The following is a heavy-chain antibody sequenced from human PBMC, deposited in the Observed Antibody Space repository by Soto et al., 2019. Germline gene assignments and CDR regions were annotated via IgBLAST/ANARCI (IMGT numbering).Heavy chain of an antibody. Sequence: SETLSLTCTVSGGSISSYYWSWIRQPPGKGLEWIGYIYYSGSTNYNPSLKSRVTISVDTSKNQFSLKLSSVTAADTAVYYCARERGTVGYFDYWGQGTLVTVPQ. CDR3: ARERGTVGYFDY. D-gene: IGHD3-16*01. CDR2: IYYSGST. CDR1: GGSISSYY. J-gene: IGHJ4*02. V-gene: IGHV4-59*01.